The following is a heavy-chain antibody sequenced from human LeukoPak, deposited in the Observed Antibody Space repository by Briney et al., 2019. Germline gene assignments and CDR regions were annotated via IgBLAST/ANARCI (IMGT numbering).Heavy chain of an antibody. CDR3: ASSGWYGGAFDT. J-gene: IGHJ3*02. D-gene: IGHD6-19*01. V-gene: IGHV1-46*01. Sequence: GASVKVSCKASGGTFSSYAISWVRQAPGQGLEWMGIINPSGGSTSYAQKFQGRVTMTRDTSTSTVYMELSSLRSEDTAVYYCASSGWYGGAFDTWGQGTMVTVSS. CDR2: INPSGGST. CDR1: GGTFSSYA.